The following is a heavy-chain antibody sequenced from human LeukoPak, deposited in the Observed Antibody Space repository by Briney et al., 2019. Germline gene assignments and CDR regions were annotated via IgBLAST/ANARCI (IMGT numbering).Heavy chain of an antibody. CDR3: ARHDGSGSYYNPPFDY. J-gene: IGHJ4*02. CDR2: INHSGST. V-gene: IGHV4-34*01. D-gene: IGHD3-10*01. Sequence: SETLSLTCAVYGGSFSGYYWSWIRQPPGKGLEWIGEINHSGSTNYNPSLKSRVTISVDTSKNQFSLKLSSVTAADTAVYYCARHDGSGSYYNPPFDYWGQGTLVTVSS. CDR1: GGSFSGYY.